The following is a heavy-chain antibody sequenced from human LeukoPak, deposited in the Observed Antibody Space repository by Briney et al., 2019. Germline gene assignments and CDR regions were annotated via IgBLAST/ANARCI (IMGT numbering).Heavy chain of an antibody. Sequence: GGSLRLSCAASGFTFSSYAMSWVRQAPGKGLECISGFSGSGGSTYYADSVKGRFTISRDNSKNTLYLQMNSLRAEDTAVYYCARVRVGATAKGHYFDYWGQGTLVTVSS. CDR1: GFTFSSYA. CDR2: FSGSGGST. CDR3: ARVRVGATAKGHYFDY. V-gene: IGHV3-23*01. D-gene: IGHD1-26*01. J-gene: IGHJ4*02.